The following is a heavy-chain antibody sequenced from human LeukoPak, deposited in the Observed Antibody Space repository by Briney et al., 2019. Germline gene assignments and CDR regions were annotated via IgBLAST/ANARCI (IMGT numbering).Heavy chain of an antibody. V-gene: IGHV1-69*02. J-gene: IGHJ5*02. D-gene: IGHD2-2*01. CDR2: IIPILGIA. CDR1: GGTFSSYT. Sequence: EASVKVSCKASGGTFSSYTISWVRQAPGQGLEWMGRIIPILGIANYAQKFQGRVTITADKSTSTAYMELSSLRSEDTAVYYCARGGAPIVVVPAAIGHNWFDPWGQGTLVTVSS. CDR3: ARGGAPIVVVPAAIGHNWFDP.